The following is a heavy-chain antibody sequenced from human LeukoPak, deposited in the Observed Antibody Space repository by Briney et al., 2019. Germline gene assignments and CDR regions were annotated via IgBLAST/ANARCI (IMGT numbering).Heavy chain of an antibody. CDR2: INHSGST. V-gene: IGHV4-34*01. J-gene: IGHJ3*02. Sequence: SETLSLTCAVYGGSFSGYYWSWIRQPPGKGLEWMGEINHSGSTNYNPSLKSRVTISVDTSKNQYSLKLSSVTAADTAVYYCARAGLLPWDIWGQGTMVTVSS. D-gene: IGHD2-15*01. CDR3: ARAGLLPWDI. CDR1: GGSFSGYY.